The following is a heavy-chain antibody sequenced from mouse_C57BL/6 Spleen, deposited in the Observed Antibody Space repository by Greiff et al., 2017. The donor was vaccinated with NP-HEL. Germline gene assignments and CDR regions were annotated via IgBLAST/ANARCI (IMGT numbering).Heavy chain of an antibody. Sequence: QVQLQQPGAELVKPGASVKLSCKASGYTFTSYWMHWVKQRPGLGLEWIGRIDPNSGGTKYNEKFKSKATLTVDKPSSTAYMQLSSLTSEDSAVYYCARRVPDYYGSSLDYWGQGTTLTVSS. D-gene: IGHD1-1*01. CDR2: IDPNSGGT. CDR3: ARRVPDYYGSSLDY. J-gene: IGHJ2*01. CDR1: GYTFTSYW. V-gene: IGHV1-72*01.